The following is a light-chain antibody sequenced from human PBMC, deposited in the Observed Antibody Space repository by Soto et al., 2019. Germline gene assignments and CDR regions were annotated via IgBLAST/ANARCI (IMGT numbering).Light chain of an antibody. CDR3: QQYNTWPPWT. Sequence: EIVLTQSPGTLSLSPGEGATLSCRASQSVSSNLVWYQHKPGQAPRLLIYGASTRAAGIPDRFSGSGSGTDFTLTITRLEPEDSAVYFCQQYNTWPPWTFGQGTKVDNK. CDR2: GAS. CDR1: QSVSSN. J-gene: IGKJ1*01. V-gene: IGKV3-20*01.